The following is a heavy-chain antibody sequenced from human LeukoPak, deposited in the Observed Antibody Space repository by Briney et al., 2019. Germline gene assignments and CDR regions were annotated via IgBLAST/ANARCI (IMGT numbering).Heavy chain of an antibody. CDR3: AKQMAVDYFDY. CDR2: ISYDGKNE. CDR1: GFTFSNFG. J-gene: IGHJ4*02. Sequence: GRSLRLSCAASGFTFSNFGMHWVRQAPGKGLEWVAVISYDGKNEYYTDSVKGRFTISRDNAKNTLYLQMNSLGAEDTAVYYCAKQMAVDYFDYWGQGTLVTVSS. V-gene: IGHV3-30*18. D-gene: IGHD5-24*01.